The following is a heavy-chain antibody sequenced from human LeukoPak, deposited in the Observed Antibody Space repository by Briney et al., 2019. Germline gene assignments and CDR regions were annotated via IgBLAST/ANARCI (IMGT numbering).Heavy chain of an antibody. CDR3: ARSEYCGAGCYSFNHAEYFLH. CDR1: GFTFSDYY. Sequence: PGGSLRLSCAASGFTFSDYYMSWIRQAPGKGLEWVADIKEDGSGKYYVDSVKGRFTISRDNAKNSLYLQLNSLRAEDTAVYYCARSEYCGAGCYSFNHAEYFLHWGQGTLVTVSS. D-gene: IGHD2-21*02. CDR2: IKEDGSGK. J-gene: IGHJ1*01. V-gene: IGHV3-7*04.